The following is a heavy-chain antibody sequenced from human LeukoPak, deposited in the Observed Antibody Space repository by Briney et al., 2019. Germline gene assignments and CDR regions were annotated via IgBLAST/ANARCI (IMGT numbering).Heavy chain of an antibody. J-gene: IGHJ4*02. CDR3: ARVCYDFWSGYCPFDY. CDR1: GGSISSGDYY. D-gene: IGHD3-3*01. V-gene: IGHV4-30-4*01. Sequence: MSSETLSLTCTVSGGSISSGDYYWSWIRQPPGKGLEWIGYIYYSGSTYYNPSLKSRVTISVDTPKNQFSLKLSSVTAADTAVYYCARVCYDFWSGYCPFDYWGQGTLVTVSS. CDR2: IYYSGST.